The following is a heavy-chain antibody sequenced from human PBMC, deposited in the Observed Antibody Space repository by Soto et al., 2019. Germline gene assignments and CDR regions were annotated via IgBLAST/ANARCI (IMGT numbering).Heavy chain of an antibody. V-gene: IGHV1-2*02. Sequence: ASVKGSCKASGYTFTCYYMHWVRQAPGQGLEWMGWINPNSGGTNYAQKFQGRVTMTRDTSISTAYMELSRLRSDDTAVYYCALLLWFGEFPSDFDYWGQGTLVTVSS. CDR3: ALLLWFGEFPSDFDY. D-gene: IGHD3-10*01. J-gene: IGHJ4*02. CDR1: GYTFTCYY. CDR2: INPNSGGT.